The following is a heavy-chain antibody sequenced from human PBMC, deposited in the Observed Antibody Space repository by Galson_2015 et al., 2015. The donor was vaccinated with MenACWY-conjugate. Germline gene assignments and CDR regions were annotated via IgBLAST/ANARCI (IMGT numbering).Heavy chain of an antibody. CDR1: GFTFSDYW. Sequence: SLRLSCAASGFTFSDYWMGWVRQAPGKGLECVANIKKDGSETYYVDSVKGRFTISRDNAKNSLYLQMNSLRAEDTAMYYCVRGRWTHSYYFDCWGQGTLVTVSS. V-gene: IGHV3-7*03. CDR3: VRGRWTHSYYFDC. J-gene: IGHJ4*02. CDR2: IKKDGSET. D-gene: IGHD5-24*01.